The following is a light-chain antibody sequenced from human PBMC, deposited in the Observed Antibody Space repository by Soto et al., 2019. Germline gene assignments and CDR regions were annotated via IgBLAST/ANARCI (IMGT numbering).Light chain of an antibody. V-gene: IGLV1-36*01. CDR2: YDD. CDR1: NSNIGNNA. Sequence: SVVPQPPSECEAPRQRVHITCSGNNSNIGNNAVNWYQQLPGKAPKLLIYYDDLLPSGVSDRFSGSKSGTSASLAISGLQSEDEADYYCAAWDDSLNGYVFGTGTKVTVL. J-gene: IGLJ1*01. CDR3: AAWDDSLNGYV.